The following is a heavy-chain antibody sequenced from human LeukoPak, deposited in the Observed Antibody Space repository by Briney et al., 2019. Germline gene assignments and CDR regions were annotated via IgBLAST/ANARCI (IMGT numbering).Heavy chain of an antibody. J-gene: IGHJ6*02. CDR2: INQSGST. CDR1: GGSFSGYY. V-gene: IGHV4-34*01. Sequence: SETLSLTCAVYGGSFSGYYWSWIRQPPGKGLEWMGEINQSGSTNYNPSLTSRGTISVDTSKSQFSLKLSSVTAADTAVYCGANSNRWYYGMDVWGQGTTVTVSS. CDR3: ANSNRWYYGMDV. D-gene: IGHD4-23*01.